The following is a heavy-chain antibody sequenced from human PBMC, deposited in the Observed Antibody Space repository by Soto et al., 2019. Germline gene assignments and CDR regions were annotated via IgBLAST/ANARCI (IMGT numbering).Heavy chain of an antibody. D-gene: IGHD3-3*01. J-gene: IGHJ5*02. V-gene: IGHV3-30*18. Sequence: GGSLRLSCGASGFAFRSFGMNWVRQSPGKGLEWVALISYDGEKEYYADSVKGRFTISRDNSDNTLFLRMSSLTSDDSGVYFCAKAGFTVSGEGFDPWGQGTRVTVSS. CDR1: GFAFRSFG. CDR2: ISYDGEKE. CDR3: AKAGFTVSGEGFDP.